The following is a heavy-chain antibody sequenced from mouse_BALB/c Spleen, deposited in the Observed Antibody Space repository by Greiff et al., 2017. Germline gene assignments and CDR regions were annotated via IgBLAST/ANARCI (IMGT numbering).Heavy chain of an antibody. CDR3: ARCYDYDRGYAMDD. CDR2: INPYNGAT. V-gene: IGHV1-31*01. Sequence: VQLQQSGPELVKPGASVKISCKASGYSFTGYYMHWVKQSHVKSLEWIGRINPYNGATSYNQNFKDKASLTVDKSSSTAYMELHSLTSEDSAVYYCARCYDYDRGYAMDDWGQGTSVTVSS. J-gene: IGHJ4*01. CDR1: GYSFTGYY. D-gene: IGHD2-4*01.